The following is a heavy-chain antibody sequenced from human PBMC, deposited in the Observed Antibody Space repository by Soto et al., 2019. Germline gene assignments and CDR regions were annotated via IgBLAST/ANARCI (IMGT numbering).Heavy chain of an antibody. V-gene: IGHV1-69*13. D-gene: IGHD2-15*01. CDR2: IIPIFGTA. CDR3: GRDVVAATTTARFNWFDP. CDR1: GGTFSSYA. Sequence: ASVKVSCKASGGTFSSYAISWVRQAPGQGLEWMGGIIPIFGTANYAQKFQGRVTITADESTSTAYMELSSLRSEDTAVYYCGRDVVAATTTARFNWFDPWGQGTLVTVSS. J-gene: IGHJ5*02.